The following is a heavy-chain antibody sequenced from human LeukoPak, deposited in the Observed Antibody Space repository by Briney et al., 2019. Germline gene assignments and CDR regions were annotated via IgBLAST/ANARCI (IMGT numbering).Heavy chain of an antibody. CDR1: GYTFIDYG. V-gene: IGHV1-18*01. CDR2: IDTYRHNT. Sequence: ASVKVSCKASGYTFIDYGVSWVRQAPGQGLEWMGWIDTYRHNTNYAQNLQGRVSLTTDTSTTTVYLELRSLRSDDTAVYYCARPNTDAAGYFFDSWGQGTLVTVSS. J-gene: IGHJ4*02. CDR3: ARPNTDAAGYFFDS. D-gene: IGHD6-13*01.